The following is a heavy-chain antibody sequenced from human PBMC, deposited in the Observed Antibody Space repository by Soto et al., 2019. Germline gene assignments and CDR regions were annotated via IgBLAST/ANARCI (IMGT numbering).Heavy chain of an antibody. CDR1: GFTFSSYA. Sequence: GGSLRLSCAASGFTFSSYAMHWVRQAPGKGLEWVVVISYDGSNKYYADSVKGRFTISRDNSKNTLYLQMNSLRAEDTAVYYCARDSDGYSSSSFLIDYWGQGTLVTVSS. D-gene: IGHD6-6*01. V-gene: IGHV3-30-3*01. CDR2: ISYDGSNK. CDR3: ARDSDGYSSSSFLIDY. J-gene: IGHJ4*02.